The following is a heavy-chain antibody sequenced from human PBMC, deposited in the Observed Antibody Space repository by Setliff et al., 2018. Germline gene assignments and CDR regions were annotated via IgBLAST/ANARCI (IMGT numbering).Heavy chain of an antibody. CDR3: ARHKTGAVGTGEHFQH. J-gene: IGHJ1*01. D-gene: IGHD6-19*01. CDR1: VDSISSSTYY. V-gene: IGHV4-39*01. CDR2: VYYSGTT. Sequence: SETLSLTCTVSVDSISSSTYYWGWIRQPPGKGLEWIGSVYYSGTTKYSPSLGSRVTISVDASKNQFSLKLSSVTAADTAVYYCARHKTGAVGTGEHFQHWGQGTLVTVS.